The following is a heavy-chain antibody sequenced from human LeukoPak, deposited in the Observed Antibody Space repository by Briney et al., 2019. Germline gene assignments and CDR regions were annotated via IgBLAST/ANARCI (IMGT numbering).Heavy chain of an antibody. CDR2: INPNSGDT. V-gene: IGHV1-2*04. D-gene: IGHD6-13*01. CDR1: GYTFTVYY. Sequence: ASVKVSCKASGYTFTVYYMHWVRQAPGQGLEWMGWINPNSGDTNYAQKFQGWVTITRDTSISTAYMELSRLRSDDTAVYFCASVIAASGTRNWYFDLWGRGTLVTVSS. CDR3: ASVIAASGTRNWYFDL. J-gene: IGHJ2*01.